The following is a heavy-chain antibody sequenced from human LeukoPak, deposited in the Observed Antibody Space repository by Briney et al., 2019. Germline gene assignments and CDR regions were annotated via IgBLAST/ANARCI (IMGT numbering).Heavy chain of an antibody. D-gene: IGHD1-26*01. CDR1: GGSFSGYY. CDR3: ARWAVGATFDY. V-gene: IGHV4-34*01. Sequence: SETLSLTCAVYGGSFSGYYWSWIRQPPGKGLEWIGEINHRGSTNYKLSLKSRVTISVDTSKNQFSLKLSSVTAADTAVYYCARWAVGATFDYWGQGTLVTVSS. J-gene: IGHJ4*02. CDR2: INHRGST.